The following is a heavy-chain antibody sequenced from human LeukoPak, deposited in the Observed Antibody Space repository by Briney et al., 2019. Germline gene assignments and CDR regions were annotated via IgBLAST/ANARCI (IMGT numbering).Heavy chain of an antibody. CDR3: ARRGYFDC. CDR2: VYYSGTT. J-gene: IGHJ4*02. Sequence: PSETLSLTCTVSGGSISTYYWSWIRQPPGKGLEWIGYVYYSGTTNYNPSLRSRVTISVDTSKNQFSLKLTSVTAADTAVYYCARRGYFDCWGQGTLVTASS. V-gene: IGHV4-59*08. CDR1: GGSISTYY.